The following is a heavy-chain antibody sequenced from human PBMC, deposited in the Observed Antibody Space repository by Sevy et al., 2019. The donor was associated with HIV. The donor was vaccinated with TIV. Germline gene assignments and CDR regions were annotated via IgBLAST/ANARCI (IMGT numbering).Heavy chain of an antibody. V-gene: IGHV3-30*18. Sequence: GGSLRLSCAASGFTFSSYGIHWVRQTPGKGLEWVSFISSDGNDKYYADPVKGRFSISGENSKKKVNLQVDGLRPEDTAVYFCAKPNTYDLDDRGRGGDAFDLWGQGTMVTVSS. CDR3: AKPNTYDLDDRGRGGDAFDL. D-gene: IGHD2-21*01. CDR2: ISSDGNDK. CDR1: GFTFSSYG. J-gene: IGHJ3*01.